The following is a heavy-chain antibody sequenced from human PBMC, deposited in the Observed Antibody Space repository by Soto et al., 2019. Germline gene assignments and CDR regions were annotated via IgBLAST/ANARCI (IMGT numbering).Heavy chain of an antibody. CDR3: AQGWGDDGYNFPNGFDH. J-gene: IGHJ5*02. CDR1: GGSISSYY. D-gene: IGHD5-18*01. CDR2: IYYSGST. Sequence: LSLTCTVSGGSISSYYWSWIRQPPGKGLEWIGYIYYSGSTNYHPSLKSRVTISVDTSKNQFSLKLSSVTAADTAVYYCAQGWGDDGYNFPNGFDHWGQGTLVTVSS. V-gene: IGHV4-59*01.